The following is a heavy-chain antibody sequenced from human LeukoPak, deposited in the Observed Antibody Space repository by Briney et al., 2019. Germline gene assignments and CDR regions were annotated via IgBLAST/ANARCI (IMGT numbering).Heavy chain of an antibody. D-gene: IGHD2-15*01. CDR2: INHSGST. CDR1: GGSFSGYY. V-gene: IGHV4-34*01. Sequence: SETLSLTCAVYGGSFSGYYWSWIRQPPGKGLEWIGEINHSGSTKYNPSLKSRVTISVDTSKIQFSLKLSSVTAADTAVYYCARGISGCSGGSCYSPCAFDIWGQGTMVTVSS. J-gene: IGHJ3*02. CDR3: ARGISGCSGGSCYSPCAFDI.